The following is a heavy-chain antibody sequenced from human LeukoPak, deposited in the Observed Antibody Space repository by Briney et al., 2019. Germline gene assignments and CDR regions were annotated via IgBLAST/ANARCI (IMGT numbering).Heavy chain of an antibody. J-gene: IGHJ5*02. CDR1: GVIVSRNF. D-gene: IGHD6-19*01. CDR3: ARGSGSGWPLDR. V-gene: IGHV3-53*01. CDR2: MYAGGTT. Sequence: GGTLRLSCAASGVIVSRNFMSWVRQAPGKGLQWVAIMYAGGTTDYSESVRGRFYISRDTSNNTLSLQMNSLRAEDTAVYYCARGSGSGWPLDRWGQGTLVTVSS.